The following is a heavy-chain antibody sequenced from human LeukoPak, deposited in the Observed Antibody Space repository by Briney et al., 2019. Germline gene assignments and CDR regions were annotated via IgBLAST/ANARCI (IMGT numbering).Heavy chain of an antibody. CDR3: ARSGIAAAGPLYNWFDP. V-gene: IGHV3-64*01. D-gene: IGHD6-13*01. CDR1: GFTFSSYA. J-gene: IGHJ5*02. Sequence: QSGGTLRLSCAASGFTFSSYAMPWARQAPGKGLEYVSAISSNGGSTYYANSVKGRFTISRDNSKNTLYLQMGSLRAEDMAVYYCARSGIAAAGPLYNWFDPWGQGSLVTVSS. CDR2: ISSNGGST.